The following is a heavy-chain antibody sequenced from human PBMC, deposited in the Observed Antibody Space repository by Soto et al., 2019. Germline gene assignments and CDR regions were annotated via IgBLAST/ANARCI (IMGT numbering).Heavy chain of an antibody. V-gene: IGHV4-59*01. Sequence: SXTKSLTSSVSGASIKRYYWSWLRQSPGKGLEWIGYVFYTGSYNYSPSLKSRVTMSVDTSKNQFSLRLTSVTAADTAMDYCAKGAGDYATPFDYWVQVTLFTGS. CDR1: GASIKRYY. CDR3: AKGAGDYATPFDY. D-gene: IGHD4-17*01. J-gene: IGHJ4*02. CDR2: VFYTGSY.